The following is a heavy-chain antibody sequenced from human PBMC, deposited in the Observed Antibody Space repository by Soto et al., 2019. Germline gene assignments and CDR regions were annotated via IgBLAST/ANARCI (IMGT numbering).Heavy chain of an antibody. J-gene: IGHJ5*02. V-gene: IGHV5-51*01. Sequence: GESLNISCKGSGYSFTRYWIGWVRQMPGKGLEWMGIIHPSDFDTRYSPSFQGQVTISADKSISTAYLQWSSLRASDTAMYFCAIHSTGYEDSWGQGTLVTSPQ. D-gene: IGHD5-12*01. CDR2: IHPSDFDT. CDR1: GYSFTRYW. CDR3: AIHSTGYEDS.